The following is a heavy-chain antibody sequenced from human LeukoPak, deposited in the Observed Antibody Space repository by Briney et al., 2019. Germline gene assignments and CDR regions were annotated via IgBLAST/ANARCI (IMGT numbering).Heavy chain of an antibody. Sequence: ASVKVSCKASGYSFTDHYLHWLQQAPGQALEWMAWIHPKTGVTNYAERFQGRLSLTRDTSISTLYMELNSLTSDDTAVYYCARDHNWGPDYWGQGTLVSVSS. CDR1: GYSFTDHY. CDR3: ARDHNWGPDY. D-gene: IGHD7-27*01. J-gene: IGHJ4*02. V-gene: IGHV1-2*02. CDR2: IHPKTGVT.